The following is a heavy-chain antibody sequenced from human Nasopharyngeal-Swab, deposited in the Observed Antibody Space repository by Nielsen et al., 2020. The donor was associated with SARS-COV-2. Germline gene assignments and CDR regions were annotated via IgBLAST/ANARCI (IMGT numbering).Heavy chain of an antibody. J-gene: IGHJ3*02. V-gene: IGHV4-30-2*01. D-gene: IGHD4-23*01. Sequence: SETLSLTCAVSGGSISSGGYSWSWIRQPPGKGLEWIGYIYHSGSTYYNPSLKSRVTISVDRSKNQFSLKLSSVTAADTAVYYCARDNTVVTSEGVDIWGQGTMVTVSS. CDR3: ARDNTVVTSEGVDI. CDR2: IYHSGST. CDR1: GGSISSGGYS.